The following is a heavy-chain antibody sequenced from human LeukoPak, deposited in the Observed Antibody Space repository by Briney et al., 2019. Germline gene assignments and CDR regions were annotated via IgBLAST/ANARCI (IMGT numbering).Heavy chain of an antibody. CDR2: IKQDGSEK. CDR1: GFTFSSYW. V-gene: IGHV3-7*01. Sequence: GGSLRLSCAASGFTFSSYWMSWVRQAPGKGLEWVANIKQDGSEKYYVDSVKGRFTISRDNAKNSLYLQMNSLRAEDTAVYYCARDLLVGGSYNTNWGQGTLVTVSS. CDR3: ARDLLVGGSYNTN. D-gene: IGHD1-26*01. J-gene: IGHJ4*02.